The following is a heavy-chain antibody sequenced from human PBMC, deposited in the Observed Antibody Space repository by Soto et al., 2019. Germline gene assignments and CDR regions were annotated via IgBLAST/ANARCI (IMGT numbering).Heavy chain of an antibody. J-gene: IGHJ6*01. V-gene: IGHV3-30*18. CDR1: GFTFSSYG. D-gene: IGHD3-22*01. CDR3: AKDTPPHFITTHLMDV. CDR2: ISYDGSNK. Sequence: PGGSLRLSCAASGFTFSSYGMHWVRQAPGKGLEWVAVISYDGSNKYYADSVKGRFTISRDNSKNTLYLQMNSLRAEDTAVYYCAKDTPPHFITTHLMDVWWQGTTVTVSS.